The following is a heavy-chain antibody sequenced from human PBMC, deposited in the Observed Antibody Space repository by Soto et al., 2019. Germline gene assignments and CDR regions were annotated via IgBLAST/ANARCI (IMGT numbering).Heavy chain of an antibody. CDR2: IYYSGST. J-gene: IGHJ4*02. CDR3: ARHNTIYFDY. V-gene: IGHV4-39*01. CDR1: GGSISSSSYY. Sequence: PSETLSLTCTVSGGSISSSSYYWGWIRQPPGKGLEWIGSIYYSGSTYYNPSLKSRVTIYVDTSKNKFSLKLSSVTAADTAVYYCARHNTIYFDYWGQGTMVTVS. D-gene: IGHD3-3*01.